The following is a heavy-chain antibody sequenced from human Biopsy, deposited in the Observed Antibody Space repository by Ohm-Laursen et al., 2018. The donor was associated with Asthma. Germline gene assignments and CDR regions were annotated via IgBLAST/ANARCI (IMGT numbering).Heavy chain of an antibody. CDR1: GYSLTSYDSY. CDR3: AGFCSGGNCPDH. V-gene: IGHV4-61*08. D-gene: IGHD2-15*01. J-gene: IGHJ4*02. Sequence: SETLSLTCRVSGYSLTSYDSYWSWVRQHPGKGLEWVGFIYASGSTYSNPSLKSRVTISVDTSKKQISLRLSSVIAADTAVYYCAGFCSGGNCPDHWGQGTLVTVSS. CDR2: IYASGST.